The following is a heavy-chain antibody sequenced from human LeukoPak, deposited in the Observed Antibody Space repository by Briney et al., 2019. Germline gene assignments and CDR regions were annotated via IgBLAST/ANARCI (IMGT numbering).Heavy chain of an antibody. CDR2: INHSGST. D-gene: IGHD4-23*01. V-gene: IGHV4-34*01. CDR3: ARRSTVVTPEGAFDM. CDR1: SGSFSAYY. Sequence: SETLSLTCAVYSGSFSAYYWSWIRQPPGKGLEWIGEINHSGSTNYNPSLESRVTISVDTSKYQFSLKLRSVTATDMAVYFCARRSTVVTPEGAFDMWGQGTMVTVSS. J-gene: IGHJ3*02.